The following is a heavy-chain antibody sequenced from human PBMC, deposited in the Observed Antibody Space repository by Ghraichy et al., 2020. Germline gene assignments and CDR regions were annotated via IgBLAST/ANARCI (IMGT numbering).Heavy chain of an antibody. Sequence: GGSLRLSCAASGFTFSSYAMSWVRQAPGKGLEWVSAISGSGGSTYYADSVKGRFTISRDNSKNTLYLQMNSLRAEDTAVYYCAKAGGVVAGYSYGYLAAWIDYWGQGTLVTVSS. V-gene: IGHV3-23*01. CDR1: GFTFSSYA. D-gene: IGHD5-18*01. CDR3: AKAGGVVAGYSYGYLAAWIDY. J-gene: IGHJ4*02. CDR2: ISGSGGST.